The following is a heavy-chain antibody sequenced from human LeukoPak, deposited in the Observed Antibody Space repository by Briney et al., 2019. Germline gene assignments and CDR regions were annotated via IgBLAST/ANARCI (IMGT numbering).Heavy chain of an antibody. Sequence: ASVKVSCKASGYIFTGYYMHWVRQAPGQGLEYMGWINPQSGGTNNAQKFQGRVTMTRGTSISTDYMELSSLKSDDTAVYYCARDNSMHERGWWFDPWGQGTLVTVSS. CDR3: ARDNSMHERGWWFDP. V-gene: IGHV1-2*02. D-gene: IGHD1-1*01. CDR2: INPQSGGT. CDR1: GYIFTGYY. J-gene: IGHJ5*02.